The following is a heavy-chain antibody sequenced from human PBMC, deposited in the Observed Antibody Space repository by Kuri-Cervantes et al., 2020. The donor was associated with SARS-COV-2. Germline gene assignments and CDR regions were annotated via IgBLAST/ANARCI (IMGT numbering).Heavy chain of an antibody. CDR2: INPNSGGT. CDR1: GYTFTGYY. D-gene: IGHD5-18*01. CDR3: AGNRRTGGYSFGFDL. V-gene: IGHV1-2*02. J-gene: IGHJ4*02. Sequence: ASVKVSCKASGYTFTGYYMHWVRQAPGQGLEWMGWINPNSGGTNYAQKFQGRVTMTRDTSTSTVHMGLSRLRFDDTAVFYCAGNRRTGGYSFGFDLWGQGTLVTVSS.